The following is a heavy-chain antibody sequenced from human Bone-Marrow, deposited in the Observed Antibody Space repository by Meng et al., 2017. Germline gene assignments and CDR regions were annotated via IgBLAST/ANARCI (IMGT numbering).Heavy chain of an antibody. D-gene: IGHD6-13*01. CDR1: GFTFSSYW. Sequence: GESLKISCAASGFTFSSYWMSWVRQAPGKGLEWVANIKQDGSEKYYVDSVKGRFTISRDNAKNSLYLQMNSLRAEDTAVYYCARDSSRPENAFDIWGQGTMVTVSS. V-gene: IGHV3-7*01. CDR3: ARDSSRPENAFDI. J-gene: IGHJ3*02. CDR2: IKQDGSEK.